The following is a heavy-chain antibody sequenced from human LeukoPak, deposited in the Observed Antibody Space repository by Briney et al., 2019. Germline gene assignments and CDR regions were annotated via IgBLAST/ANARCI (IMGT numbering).Heavy chain of an antibody. Sequence: GGSLRLSCAASGFTFSTFAMIWVRQPPGKGLEWVSSIFPSGGEIHYADSVRGRFTISRDNSKSTLSLQMNSLRAEDTAIYYCARDYGSGTYLYFLHYWGQGTLVTVSS. CDR2: IFPSGGEI. V-gene: IGHV3-23*01. CDR3: ARDYGSGTYLYFLHY. J-gene: IGHJ4*02. CDR1: GFTFSTFA. D-gene: IGHD3-10*01.